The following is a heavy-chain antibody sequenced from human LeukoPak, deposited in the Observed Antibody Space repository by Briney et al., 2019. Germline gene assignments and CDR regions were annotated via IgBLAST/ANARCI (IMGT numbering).Heavy chain of an antibody. CDR2: ISAYNGNT. J-gene: IGHJ3*02. Sequence: GASVKVSCKASGYTFTCYGISWVRQAPGQGLEWMGWISAYNGNTNYAQKLQGRVTMTTDTSTSTAYMELRSLRSDDTAVYYCARGSGAVAGLQGDAFDIWGQGTMVTVSS. D-gene: IGHD6-19*01. CDR1: GYTFTCYG. V-gene: IGHV1-18*01. CDR3: ARGSGAVAGLQGDAFDI.